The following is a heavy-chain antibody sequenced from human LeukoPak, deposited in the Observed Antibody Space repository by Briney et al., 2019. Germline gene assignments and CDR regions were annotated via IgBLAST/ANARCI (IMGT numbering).Heavy chain of an antibody. Sequence: SVKVSCKASGGTFSSYAISWVRQAPGQGLEWMGGIIPTFGTANYAQKFQGRVTITADESTSTAYMELSSLRSEDTAVYYCARGRELLYYFDYWGQGTLVTVSS. D-gene: IGHD2-21*02. CDR2: IIPTFGTA. CDR1: GGTFSSYA. CDR3: ARGRELLYYFDY. V-gene: IGHV1-69*13. J-gene: IGHJ4*02.